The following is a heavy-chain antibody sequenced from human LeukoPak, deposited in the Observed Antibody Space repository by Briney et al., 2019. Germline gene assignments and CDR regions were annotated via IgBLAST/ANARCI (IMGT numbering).Heavy chain of an antibody. CDR3: AREGDGYNSPIDY. J-gene: IGHJ4*02. V-gene: IGHV3-21*01. CDR2: ITSSSSYI. D-gene: IGHD5-24*01. CDR1: GFTFSSYW. Sequence: KTGGSLRLSCAASGFTFSSYWMSWVRQAPGKGLEWVSSITSSSSYIYYTDSVKGRFTISRDNAKNSLFLQMNSLRADDTAVYYCAREGDGYNSPIDYWGQGTLVTVSS.